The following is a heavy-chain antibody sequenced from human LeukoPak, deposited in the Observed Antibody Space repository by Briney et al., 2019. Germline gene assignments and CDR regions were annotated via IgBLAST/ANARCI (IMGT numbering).Heavy chain of an antibody. CDR3: ARSLIAVAGTADWYLDL. V-gene: IGHV1-18*04. D-gene: IGHD6-19*01. CDR1: GYTFTSYG. J-gene: IGHJ2*01. CDR2: ISAYNGNT. Sequence: ASVKVSCKASGYTFTSYGISWVRQAPGQGLEWMGWISAYNGNTNYAQKLQGRVTMTTDTSTSTAYMELRSLRSDDTAVYYCARSLIAVAGTADWYLDLWGRGTLVTVSS.